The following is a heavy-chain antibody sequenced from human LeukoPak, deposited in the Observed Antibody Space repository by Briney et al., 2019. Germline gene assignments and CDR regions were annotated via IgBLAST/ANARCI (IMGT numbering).Heavy chain of an antibody. CDR1: GFTVSSNY. V-gene: IGHV3-66*01. D-gene: IGHD4-17*01. J-gene: IGHJ4*02. Sequence: GGSLRFSCAASGFTVSSNYMSWVRQAPGKGLEWVSVIYSGGSTYYADSVKGRFTISRDNSRNTLYLQMNSLRVDDTAVYYCARGFRSVTTWGYFDYWGQGALVTVSS. CDR3: ARGFRSVTTWGYFDY. CDR2: IYSGGST.